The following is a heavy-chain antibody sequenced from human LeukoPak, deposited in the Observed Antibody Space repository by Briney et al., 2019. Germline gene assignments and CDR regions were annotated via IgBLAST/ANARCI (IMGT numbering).Heavy chain of an antibody. CDR1: GFSFSSYG. V-gene: IGHV3-30*02. D-gene: IGHD1-26*01. CDR3: AKDPKWELRGYYFDY. Sequence: GGPLRLSCAASGFSFSSYGMHWVRQAPGKGLEWVAFIHYDGTNKHYVDSVRGRLTISRDNSKNTLYLQMNSLRAEDTALYYCAKDPKWELRGYYFDYWGQGTLVTVSS. CDR2: IHYDGTNK. J-gene: IGHJ4*02.